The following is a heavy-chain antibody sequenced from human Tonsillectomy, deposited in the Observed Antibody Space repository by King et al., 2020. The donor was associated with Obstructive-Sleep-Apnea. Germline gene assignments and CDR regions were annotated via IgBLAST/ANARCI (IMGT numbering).Heavy chain of an antibody. D-gene: IGHD2-15*01. Sequence: QLVQSGGGLVQPGGSLRLSCAASGFTFSSYWMSWVRQAPGKGLEWVANKKQDGSEKYYVDSVKGRFTISRDNAKNSLYLQMNSLRAEDTAVYYCARVVGRDYYYYGMDVWGQGTTVTVSS. CDR2: KKQDGSEK. V-gene: IGHV3-7*03. CDR1: GFTFSSYW. J-gene: IGHJ6*02. CDR3: ARVVGRDYYYYGMDV.